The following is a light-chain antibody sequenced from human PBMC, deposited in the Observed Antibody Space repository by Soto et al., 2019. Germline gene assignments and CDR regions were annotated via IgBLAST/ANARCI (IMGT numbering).Light chain of an antibody. CDR1: QNINKW. Sequence: DIQMTQSPSTLSASVGDRVTITCRASQNINKWLAWYQQKPGKAPKLLIYEASTLEGGVPSRFSGSGSGTEFTLTISSLQPDHFATYWCQQYKSYSTFGQGTKMDIK. CDR2: EAS. V-gene: IGKV1-5*03. J-gene: IGKJ1*01. CDR3: QQYKSYST.